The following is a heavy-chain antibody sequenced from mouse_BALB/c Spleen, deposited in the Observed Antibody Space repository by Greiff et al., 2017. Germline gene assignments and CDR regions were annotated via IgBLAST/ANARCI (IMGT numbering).Heavy chain of an antibody. Sequence: QVQLKQSGPGLVQPSQSLSITCTVSGFSLTSYGVHWVRQSPGQGLEWLGVIWSGGSTDYNAAFISRLSISKDNSKSQVFFKMNSLQANDTAIYYCARSLTSYYRYDVGYYYAMDYWGQGTSVTVSS. CDR2: IWSGGST. J-gene: IGHJ4*01. CDR1: GFSLTSYG. D-gene: IGHD2-14*01. CDR3: ARSLTSYYRYDVGYYYAMDY. V-gene: IGHV2-2*02.